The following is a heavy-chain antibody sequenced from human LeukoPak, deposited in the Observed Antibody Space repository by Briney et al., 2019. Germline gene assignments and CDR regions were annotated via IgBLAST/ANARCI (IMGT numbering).Heavy chain of an antibody. J-gene: IGHJ4*02. Sequence: EASVKVSCKASGYTFTRYDINWVRQATGQGLEWMGWMNPNSGNTGYAQKFQGRVTMTRNTSISTAYMELSSLRSEDTAVYYCATLWGLGYCSGGSCFDYWGQGTLVTVSS. CDR3: ATLWGLGYCSGGSCFDY. D-gene: IGHD2-15*01. CDR2: MNPNSGNT. V-gene: IGHV1-8*01. CDR1: GYTFTRYD.